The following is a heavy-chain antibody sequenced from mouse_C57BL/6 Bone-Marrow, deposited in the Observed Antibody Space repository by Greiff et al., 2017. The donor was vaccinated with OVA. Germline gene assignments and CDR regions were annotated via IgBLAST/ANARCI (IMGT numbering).Heavy chain of an antibody. D-gene: IGHD2-3*01. CDR1: GYTFTDYY. CDR3: ARWLLWFAY. CDR2: INPYNGGT. V-gene: IGHV1-19*01. J-gene: IGHJ3*01. Sequence: EVQLQQSGPVLVKPGASVKMSCKASGYTFTDYYMNWVKQSHGKSLEWLGGINPYNGGTSYNQKFKGKATLTVDKSSSTDYMELNSLTSEDSAVYYCARWLLWFAYWGQGTLVTVSA.